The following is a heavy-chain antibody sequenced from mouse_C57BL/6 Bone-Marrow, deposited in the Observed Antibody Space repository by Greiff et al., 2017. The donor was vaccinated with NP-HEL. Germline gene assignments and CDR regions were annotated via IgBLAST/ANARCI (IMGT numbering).Heavy chain of an antibody. Sequence: QVQLQQPGAELVMPGASVKLSCKASGYTFTCYWMHWVKQRPGQGLEWIGEIDPSDSYTNYNQKFKGKSTLTVDKSSSTAYMQLSSLTSEDSAVYYCARDYGSSWFAYWGQGTLVTVSA. CDR1: GYTFTCYW. V-gene: IGHV1-69*01. CDR2: IDPSDSYT. J-gene: IGHJ3*01. D-gene: IGHD1-1*01. CDR3: ARDYGSSWFAY.